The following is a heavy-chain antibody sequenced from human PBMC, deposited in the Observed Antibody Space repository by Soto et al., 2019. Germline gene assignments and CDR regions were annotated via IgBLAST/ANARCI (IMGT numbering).Heavy chain of an antibody. CDR2: INHSGST. V-gene: IGHV4-34*01. CDR1: GASFSGYY. Sequence: SETLSLTCAVYGASFSGYYWSWIRQPPGKGLEWIGEINHSGSTNYNPSLKSRVTISVDTSKNQFSLKLSSVTAADTAVYYCARGWVVVAATSAGWFDPWGQGTLVTVS. CDR3: ARGWVVVAATSAGWFDP. J-gene: IGHJ5*02. D-gene: IGHD2-15*01.